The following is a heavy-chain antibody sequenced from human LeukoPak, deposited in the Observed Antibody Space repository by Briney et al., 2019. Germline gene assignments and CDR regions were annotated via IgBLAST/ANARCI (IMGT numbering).Heavy chain of an antibody. CDR2: IYYSGST. J-gene: IGHJ4*02. Sequence: PSETLSLTCTVSGGSIRSGGYYWSWIRQHPGKGLEWIGYIYYSGSTYYNPSLKSRVTISVDTSKNQFSLKLSSVTAADTAVYYCARAGGFFSPFGYWGQGTLVTVSS. CDR1: GGSIRSGGYY. CDR3: ARAGGFFSPFGY. D-gene: IGHD3-16*01. V-gene: IGHV4-31*03.